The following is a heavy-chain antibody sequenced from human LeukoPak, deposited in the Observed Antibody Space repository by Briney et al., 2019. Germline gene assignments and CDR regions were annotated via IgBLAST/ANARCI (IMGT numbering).Heavy chain of an antibody. CDR2: ISSSGSTI. V-gene: IGHV3-48*03. J-gene: IGHJ3*02. CDR1: GFTFSSYE. Sequence: TGGSLRLSCAASGFTFSSYEMNWVRQAPGKGLEWVSYISSSGSTIYYADSVKGRFTISRDNAKNSLYLQMNSLKAEDTAVYYCAGNGAVDAFDIWGQGTMVTVSS. D-gene: IGHD4-17*01. CDR3: AGNGAVDAFDI.